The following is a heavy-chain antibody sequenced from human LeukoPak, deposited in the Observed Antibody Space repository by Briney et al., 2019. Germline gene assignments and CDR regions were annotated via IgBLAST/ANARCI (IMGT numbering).Heavy chain of an antibody. CDR3: SKGPVVTVDI. J-gene: IGHJ3*02. Sequence: PGASLRISCAASGFTFSNYAMNWVRQAPGRGLEWVSGISGSGGSTYYADSVKGRFTISRDNNKKTLYLQVNSLSAEDAAGYFWSKGPVVTVDIGGQGTMVTVSS. D-gene: IGHD2-15*01. CDR2: ISGSGGST. V-gene: IGHV3-23*01. CDR1: GFTFSNYA.